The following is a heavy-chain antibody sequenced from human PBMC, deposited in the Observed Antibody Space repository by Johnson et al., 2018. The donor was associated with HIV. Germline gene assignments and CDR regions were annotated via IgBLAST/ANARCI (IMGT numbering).Heavy chain of an antibody. V-gene: IGHV3-30-3*01. Sequence: QVQLVESGGGVVQPGRSLRLSCAASGFTFSSYAMHWVRQAPGKGLEWVAVISYDGSNKYYADSVKGRFTISRANANNSLYLQMNSLRAEDTAVYYCAKGFYDSSGTDSFHIWGQGTMVTVSS. J-gene: IGHJ3*02. D-gene: IGHD3-22*01. CDR2: ISYDGSNK. CDR1: GFTFSSYA. CDR3: AKGFYDSSGTDSFHI.